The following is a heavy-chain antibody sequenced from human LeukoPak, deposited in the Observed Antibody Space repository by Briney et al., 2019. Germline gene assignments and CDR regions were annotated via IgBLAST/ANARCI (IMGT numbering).Heavy chain of an antibody. V-gene: IGHV3-30*02. D-gene: IGHD3-10*01. CDR1: GFTFSGFG. J-gene: IGHJ4*02. CDR2: IRYDGSNK. Sequence: PGGSLRLSRAASGFTFSGFGMHWVRQAPGTGLEWVAFIRYDGSNKNYADSVKGRFTISRDNSKNTLYLQMNSLRAEDTAVYYCAKDHLDYISTSLDYWGQGTLVTVSS. CDR3: AKDHLDYISTSLDY.